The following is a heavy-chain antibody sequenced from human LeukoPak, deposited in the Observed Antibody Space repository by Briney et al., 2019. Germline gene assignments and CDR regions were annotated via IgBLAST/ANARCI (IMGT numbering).Heavy chain of an antibody. CDR3: ARSIVFAIFGVVIISDFDI. V-gene: IGHV4-34*01. CDR1: GGSFSGYY. J-gene: IGHJ3*02. Sequence: SETLSLTCAVYGGSFSGYYWSWIRQPPGKGLEWIGEINHSGSTNYNPSLKSRVTISVDTSKNQFSLKLSSVTAADTAVYYCARSIVFAIFGVVIISDFDIWGQGTMVTVAS. D-gene: IGHD3-3*01. CDR2: INHSGST.